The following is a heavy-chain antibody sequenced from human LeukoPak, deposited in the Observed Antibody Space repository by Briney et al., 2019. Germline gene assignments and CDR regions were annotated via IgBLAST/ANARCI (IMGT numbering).Heavy chain of an antibody. CDR1: GFTFSSYG. J-gene: IGHJ4*02. CDR3: ATIWRMVYAIEGPFDY. D-gene: IGHD2-8*01. Sequence: PGRSLRLSCAASGFTFSSYGMHWVRQAPGKGLEWVAVISYDGSNKYYADSVKGRFTISRDNSKNTLYLQMNSLRAEDTAVYYCATIWRMVYAIEGPFDYWGQGTLVTVSS. V-gene: IGHV3-30*03. CDR2: ISYDGSNK.